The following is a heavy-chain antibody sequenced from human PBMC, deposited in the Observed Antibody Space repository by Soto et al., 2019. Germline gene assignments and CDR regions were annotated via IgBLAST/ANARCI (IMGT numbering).Heavy chain of an antibody. J-gene: IGHJ4*02. V-gene: IGHV4-30-4*01. D-gene: IGHD7-27*01. Sequence: QVQLQESGPGLVNPSQTLSLTCTVSGGSIRSDDYCWSWIRQPPDKGLEWSGNLYNGGSTYTNPTLKSRGTISVDTSKTQFSLKLSSVSAADTAVYYCARGPSGDKVDYWSQGTLVTVSS. CDR1: GGSIRSDDYC. CDR3: ARGPSGDKVDY. CDR2: LYNGGST.